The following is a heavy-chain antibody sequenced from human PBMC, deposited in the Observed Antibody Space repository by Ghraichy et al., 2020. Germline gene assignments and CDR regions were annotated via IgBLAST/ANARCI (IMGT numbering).Heavy chain of an antibody. J-gene: IGHJ6*02. D-gene: IGHD3-10*01. Sequence: ASVKVSCKASGYTFTSYGISWVRQAPGQVLEWMGWISAYNGNTNYAQKLQGRVTMTTYTSTSTAYMELRSLRSDDTAVYYCARVGFGELSGTEYYYYYYGMDVWGQGTTVTVSS. CDR1: GYTFTSYG. CDR3: ARVGFGELSGTEYYYYYYGMDV. CDR2: ISAYNGNT. V-gene: IGHV1-18*01.